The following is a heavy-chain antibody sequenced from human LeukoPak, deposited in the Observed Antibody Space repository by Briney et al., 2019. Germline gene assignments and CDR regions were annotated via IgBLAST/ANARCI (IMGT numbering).Heavy chain of an antibody. D-gene: IGHD2-15*01. J-gene: IGHJ5*02. CDR1: GGSISSYY. CDR3: ARDRGSIGGWFDP. Sequence: SETLSLTCTVSGGSISSYYWSWIRQPPGKGLEWIGYIYYSGSTNYNPSLKSRVTISVDTSKNQFSLKLSSVTAADMAVYYCARDRGSIGGWFDPWGQGTLVTVSS. V-gene: IGHV4-59*01. CDR2: IYYSGST.